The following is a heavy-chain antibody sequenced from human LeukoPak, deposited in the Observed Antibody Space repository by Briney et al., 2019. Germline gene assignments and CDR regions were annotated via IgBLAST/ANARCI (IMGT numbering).Heavy chain of an antibody. Sequence: PGGSLRLSCAASGFTFSSYAMHWVRQAPGKGLEWVAVISYDGSNKYYADSVKGRFTISRDNSKNTLNLQMNSLRAEDTAVYYCARVEMGYWGQGTLVTVSS. V-gene: IGHV3-30-3*01. CDR2: ISYDGSNK. CDR1: GFTFSSYA. CDR3: ARVEMGY. J-gene: IGHJ4*02. D-gene: IGHD1-26*01.